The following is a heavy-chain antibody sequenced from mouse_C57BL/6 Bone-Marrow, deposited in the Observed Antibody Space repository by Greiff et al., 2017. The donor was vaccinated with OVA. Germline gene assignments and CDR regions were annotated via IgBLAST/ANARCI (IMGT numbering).Heavy chain of an antibody. J-gene: IGHJ1*03. CDR1: GYTFTSYW. V-gene: IGHV1-64*01. D-gene: IGHD2-2*01. Sequence: VQLQQPGAELVKPGASVKLSCKASGYTFTSYWMHWVKQRPGQGLEWIGMIHPNSGSTNYNEKFKSKATLTVDKSSSTAYMQLSSLTSEDSAVYYCNLWLRPYWYFDVWGTGTTVTVSS. CDR3: NLWLRPYWYFDV. CDR2: IHPNSGST.